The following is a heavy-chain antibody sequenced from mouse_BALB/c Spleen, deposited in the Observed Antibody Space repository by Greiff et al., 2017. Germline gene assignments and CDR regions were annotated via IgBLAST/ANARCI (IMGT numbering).Heavy chain of an antibody. CDR2: INSNGGST. D-gene: IGHD2-14*01. J-gene: IGHJ1*01. Sequence: EVQLVESGGGLVQPGGSLKLSCAASGFTFSSYGMSWVRQTPDKRLELVATINSNGGSTYYPDSVKGRFTISRDNAKNTLYLQMSSLKSEDTAMYYCARDDYRYGDWYFDVWGAGTTVTVSS. V-gene: IGHV5-6-3*01. CDR3: ARDDYRYGDWYFDV. CDR1: GFTFSSYG.